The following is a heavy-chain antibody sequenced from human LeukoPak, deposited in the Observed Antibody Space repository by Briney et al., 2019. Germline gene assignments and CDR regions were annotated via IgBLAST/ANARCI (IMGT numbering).Heavy chain of an antibody. V-gene: IGHV4-59*01. CDR1: GGSISSYY. J-gene: IGHJ5*02. Sequence: SETLSLTCTVSGGSISSYYWSWIRQPPGKGLEWIGYIYYSGSTNYNPSLKSRVTISVDTSKNQFSLKLSSVTAADTAVYYCARGYDSSGYYSVWFDPWGQGTLVTVSS. CDR3: ARGYDSSGYYSVWFDP. D-gene: IGHD3-22*01. CDR2: IYYSGST.